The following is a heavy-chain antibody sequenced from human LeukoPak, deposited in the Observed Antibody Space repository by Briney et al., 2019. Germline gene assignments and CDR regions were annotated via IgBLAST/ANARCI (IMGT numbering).Heavy chain of an antibody. D-gene: IGHD2-8*02. CDR2: ISYDGSNK. Sequence: GGSLGLSCAASGFTFSSYGMHWVRQAPGKGLEWVAVISYDGSNKYYADSVKGRFTISRDNSKNTLYLQLSSLRVEDTAVYYCIKDRIRTWSFDHWGQGTLLTVSS. CDR3: IKDRIRTWSFDH. CDR1: GFTFSSYG. V-gene: IGHV3-30*18. J-gene: IGHJ4*02.